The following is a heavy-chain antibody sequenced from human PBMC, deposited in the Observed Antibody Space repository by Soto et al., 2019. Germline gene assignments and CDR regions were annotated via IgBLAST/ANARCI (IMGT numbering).Heavy chain of an antibody. CDR1: GFTFSGSA. V-gene: IGHV3-73*01. Sequence: HPGGSLRLSCAASGFTFSGSAMHWVRQASGKGLEWVGRIRSKANSYATAYAASVKGRFTISRDDSKNTAYLQMNSLKTEDTAVYYCTRHAGGSDYFDYWGQGTPVTVSS. J-gene: IGHJ4*02. CDR3: TRHAGGSDYFDY. CDR2: IRSKANSYAT. D-gene: IGHD2-15*01.